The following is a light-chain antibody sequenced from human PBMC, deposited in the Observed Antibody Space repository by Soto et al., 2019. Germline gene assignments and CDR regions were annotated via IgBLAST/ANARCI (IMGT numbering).Light chain of an antibody. V-gene: IGLV1-47*01. J-gene: IGLJ3*02. CDR3: AACDDRLSGPV. CDR2: RNN. CDR1: SSNIGSNY. Sequence: QSVLTQPPSASGTPGQRVTISCSGSSSNIGSNYGYWYQQLPGTAPKLLIYRNNQRPSGVPDRFSGSKSGTSASLAISGRRSEDEADYDCAACDDRLSGPVFGGGTKLTVL.